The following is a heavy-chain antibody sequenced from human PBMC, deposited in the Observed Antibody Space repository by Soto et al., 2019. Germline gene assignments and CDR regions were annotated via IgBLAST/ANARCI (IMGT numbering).Heavy chain of an antibody. CDR1: GFTFSSYA. CDR2: TSYDGAIK. D-gene: IGHD3-10*01. CDR3: ARGGEGSITDY. V-gene: IGHV3-30-3*01. Sequence: QVQLVESGGGVVQPGRSLRLSCAASGFTFSSYAMHWVRQAPGKGLEWVAVTSYDGAIKYYADSVKGRFTISRDNSKNTLYLQMNSLRPEDTAVYSCARGGEGSITDYWGQGTLVTVSS. J-gene: IGHJ4*02.